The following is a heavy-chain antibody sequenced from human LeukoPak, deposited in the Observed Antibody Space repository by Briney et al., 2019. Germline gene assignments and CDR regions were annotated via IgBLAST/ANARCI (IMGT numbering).Heavy chain of an antibody. V-gene: IGHV3-23*01. CDR1: GFTFGSYA. CDR3: AKGYYDSAEGHFDH. D-gene: IGHD3-22*01. J-gene: IGHJ4*02. CDR2: ISASGIST. Sequence: GGSLRLSCAASGFTFGSYAMSWVRQAPGKGLEWVSAISASGISTYYADSVKGRFTISRDKFENTLYLRMNSLRAEDTAVYYCAKGYYDSAEGHFDHWGQGTLVTVSS.